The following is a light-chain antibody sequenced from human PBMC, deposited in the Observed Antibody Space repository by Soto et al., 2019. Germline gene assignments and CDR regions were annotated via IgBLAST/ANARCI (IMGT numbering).Light chain of an antibody. CDR2: DAS. CDR1: RDISHY. J-gene: IGKJ4*01. CDR3: QNYDNPPLT. Sequence: DFQMTQSPSSLSASVRARVTITCLASRDISHYLNWYQQKPGKAPKLLIYDASNLETGVPSRFRGGGSGTDFTFTISSLQPEDIATYYCQNYDNPPLTFGGGTKVDIK. V-gene: IGKV1-33*01.